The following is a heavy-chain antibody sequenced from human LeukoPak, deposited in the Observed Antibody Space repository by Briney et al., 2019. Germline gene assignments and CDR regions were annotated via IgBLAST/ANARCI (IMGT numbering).Heavy chain of an antibody. CDR2: ISGSGAST. V-gene: IGHV3-23*01. Sequence: GGSLRLSCAASGFTFSSYAMSWVRQAPGKWLEWVSAISGSGASTYYADSVKGRFTISRDNSKNTLYLQMNSLRAEDTAVYYCAKDLAAGGSSWYQGFDYWGQGTLVTVSS. CDR1: GFTFSSYA. D-gene: IGHD6-13*01. J-gene: IGHJ4*02. CDR3: AKDLAAGGSSWYQGFDY.